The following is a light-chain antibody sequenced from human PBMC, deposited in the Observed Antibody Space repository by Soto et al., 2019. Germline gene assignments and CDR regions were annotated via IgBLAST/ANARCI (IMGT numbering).Light chain of an antibody. CDR2: KAS. CDR3: QPSNSYYRT. J-gene: IGKJ1*01. Sequence: DIQMTQSPSTLSASVGDRVTITCRASESISNFLAWYQQKPGKAPNLLIYKASSLESGVPSRFSGSGSGTEFTLTISSLQPDDFATYYCQPSNSYYRTSRPETKVDIK. CDR1: ESISNF. V-gene: IGKV1-5*03.